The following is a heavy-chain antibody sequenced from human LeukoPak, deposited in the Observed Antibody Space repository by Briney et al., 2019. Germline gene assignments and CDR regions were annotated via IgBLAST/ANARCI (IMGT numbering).Heavy chain of an antibody. Sequence: GESLKISCKGSGYSFTNYWIGWVRQMPGKGLEWMGIIYPGDSDTRYSPSFQGLVTISADKSISTAYLQWSSLKASDTAMYYCARSYSGYDAHFDCWGQGALVTVSS. CDR1: GYSFTNYW. J-gene: IGHJ4*02. D-gene: IGHD5-12*01. CDR2: IYPGDSDT. V-gene: IGHV5-51*01. CDR3: ARSYSGYDAHFDC.